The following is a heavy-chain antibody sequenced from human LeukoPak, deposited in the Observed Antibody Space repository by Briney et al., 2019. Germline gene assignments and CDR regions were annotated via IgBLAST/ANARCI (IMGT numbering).Heavy chain of an antibody. Sequence: ASVKVSCKASGYTFTSYDINWVRQATGQGLEWMGWMNPNSGNTGYAQKFQGRVTMTRNTSISTAYMELRSLRSDDTAVYYCARDLHSVVVAARGWFDPWGQGTLVTVSS. CDR1: GYTFTSYD. CDR2: MNPNSGNT. V-gene: IGHV1-8*01. CDR3: ARDLHSVVVAARGWFDP. D-gene: IGHD2-15*01. J-gene: IGHJ5*02.